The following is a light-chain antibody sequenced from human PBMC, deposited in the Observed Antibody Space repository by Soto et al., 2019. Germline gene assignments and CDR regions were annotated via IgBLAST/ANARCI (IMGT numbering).Light chain of an antibody. CDR2: AAS. Sequence: DIQNTQSPSSLFASLGDKITITFPASQSISSYLNWYQQKPGKAPKLLIYAASSLQSGVPSRFSGSGSGTDFTLTISSLQPEDFATYYCQQSYSTPTWTFGQGTKVDIK. CDR1: QSISSY. J-gene: IGKJ1*01. V-gene: IGKV1-39*01. CDR3: QQSYSTPTWT.